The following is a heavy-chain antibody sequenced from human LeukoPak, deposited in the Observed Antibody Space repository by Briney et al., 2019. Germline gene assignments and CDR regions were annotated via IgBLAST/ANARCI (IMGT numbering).Heavy chain of an antibody. D-gene: IGHD3-10*01. CDR2: IYYSGST. CDR3: ARHDPSVSGDY. CDR1: GGSISSYY. J-gene: IGHJ4*02. V-gene: IGHV4-59*08. Sequence: MPSETLSLTCTVSGGSISSYYWSWIRQPPGKGLEWIGYIYYSGSTSYNPSLKSRVTISVDTSKNQFSLKLSSVTAADTAVYYCARHDPSVSGDYWGQGTLVTVSS.